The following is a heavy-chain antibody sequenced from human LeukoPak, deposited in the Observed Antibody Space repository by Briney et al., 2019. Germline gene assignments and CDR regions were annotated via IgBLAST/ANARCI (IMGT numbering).Heavy chain of an antibody. V-gene: IGHV4-59*01. CDR2: IYYSGST. CDR3: ARGKSHFDY. J-gene: IGHJ4*02. CDR1: GGSISSYY. Sequence: SGTLSLTCTVSGGSISSYYWSWIRQPPGKGLEWIGYIYYSGSTHYNPSLKSRVTISVDTSKNQFSLKLSSVTAADTAVYYCARGKSHFDYWGQGTLVTVSS.